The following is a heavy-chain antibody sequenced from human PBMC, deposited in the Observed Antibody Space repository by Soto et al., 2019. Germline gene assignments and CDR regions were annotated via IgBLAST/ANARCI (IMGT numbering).Heavy chain of an antibody. V-gene: IGHV1-8*01. CDR3: AIPDNPNIDPGRDFFDY. J-gene: IGHJ4*02. CDR2: MNPNSGNT. CDR1: GYTFTSYD. Sequence: GASVNVSCKASGYTFTSYDINWVRQATGQGLEWMGWMNPNSGNTGYAQKFQGRVTMTRNTSISTAYMELSSLRSEDTAVYYCAIPDNPNIDPGRDFFDYWGQGTLVTVS. D-gene: IGHD1-26*01.